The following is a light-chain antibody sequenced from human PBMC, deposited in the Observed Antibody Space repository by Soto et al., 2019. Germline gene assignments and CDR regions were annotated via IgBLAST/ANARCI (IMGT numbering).Light chain of an antibody. CDR3: QVWDRSSDHYV. J-gene: IGLJ1*01. V-gene: IGLV3-21*02. Sequence: SYELTQPPSVSVAPGQTVRVTCGGKNIGSKSVHWYQQKPGQAPVLVVYDDSDRPSGIPERFSGSNSGNTATLTISRVEAGDEADYHCQVWDRSSDHYVFGTGTKLNVL. CDR1: NIGSKS. CDR2: DDS.